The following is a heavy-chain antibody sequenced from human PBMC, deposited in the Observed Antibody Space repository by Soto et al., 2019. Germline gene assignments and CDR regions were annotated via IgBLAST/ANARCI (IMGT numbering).Heavy chain of an antibody. CDR2: ISGSGGST. CDR3: AKDPPNTYYDFWSGYGWFDP. J-gene: IGHJ5*02. Sequence: GGSLRLSCAASGFTFSSYAMSWVRQAPGKGLEWVSAISGSGGSTYYADSVKGRFTISRDNSKNTLYLQMNSLRAEDTAVYYCAKDPPNTYYDFWSGYGWFDPWGQGTLVTVSS. D-gene: IGHD3-3*01. V-gene: IGHV3-23*01. CDR1: GFTFSSYA.